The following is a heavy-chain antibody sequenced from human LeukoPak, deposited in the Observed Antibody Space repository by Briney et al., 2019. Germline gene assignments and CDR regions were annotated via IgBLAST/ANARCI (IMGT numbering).Heavy chain of an antibody. V-gene: IGHV3-53*01. Sequence: PGGSLRLSCAASGFTVSSNYMSWVRQAPGKGLEWVSVIYSSGSTYYTDSVKGRFTISRDNSKNTLYPQMNSLRAEDTAVYFCAGVRYFDWLFKDWGQGTLVTVSS. D-gene: IGHD3-9*01. CDR1: GFTVSSNY. CDR3: AGVRYFDWLFKD. J-gene: IGHJ4*02. CDR2: IYSSGST.